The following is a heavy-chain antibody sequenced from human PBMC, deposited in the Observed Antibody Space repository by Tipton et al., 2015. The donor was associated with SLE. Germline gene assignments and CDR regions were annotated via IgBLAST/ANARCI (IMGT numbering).Heavy chain of an antibody. V-gene: IGHV4-4*08. CDR2: TYTSGST. J-gene: IGHJ2*01. CDR1: GGSISSYY. D-gene: IGHD4-17*01. CDR3: ARGHGDYWYFDL. Sequence: TLSLTCTVSGGSISSYYWSWIRQPPGKGLEWIGYTYTSGSTNYNPSLKSRVTISVDTSKKQFSLKLSSVTAADTAVYYCARGHGDYWYFDLWGRGTLVTVSS.